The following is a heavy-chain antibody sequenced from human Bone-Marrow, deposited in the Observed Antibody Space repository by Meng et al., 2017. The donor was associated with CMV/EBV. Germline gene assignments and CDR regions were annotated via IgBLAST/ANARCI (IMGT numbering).Heavy chain of an antibody. Sequence: GGSLRLSCAASGFTFSNAWMSWVRQAPGKGLEWVGRIKSKTGGGTIDYAAPVIGRFTISRDDSKNTLYLQMNSLKTEDTAVYYCTTFSLSSGWYYFDCWGQGTLVTVYS. CDR1: GFTFSNAW. V-gene: IGHV3-15*01. CDR3: TTFSLSSGWYYFDC. CDR2: IKSKTGGGTI. J-gene: IGHJ4*02. D-gene: IGHD6-19*01.